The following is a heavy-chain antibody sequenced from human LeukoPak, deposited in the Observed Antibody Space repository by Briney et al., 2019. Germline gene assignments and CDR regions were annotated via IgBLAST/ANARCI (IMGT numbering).Heavy chain of an antibody. J-gene: IGHJ5*02. D-gene: IGHD2-15*01. CDR1: GDSISSSSYY. Sequence: SETLSLTCTVSGDSISSSSYYWGWIRQPPGKGLEWIGSIYYSGSTYYNPSLKSRVTISVDTSKNQFSLKLSSVTAADTAVYYCARGRYCSGGSCYSFDPWGQGTLVTVSS. CDR3: ARGRYCSGGSCYSFDP. CDR2: IYYSGST. V-gene: IGHV4-39*07.